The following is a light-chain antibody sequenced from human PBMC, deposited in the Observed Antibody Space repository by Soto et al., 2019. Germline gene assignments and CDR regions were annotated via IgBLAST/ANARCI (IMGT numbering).Light chain of an antibody. Sequence: EIVLTQSPGTLSLSPGERATLSCRASQSFGSRYLAWYQQKPGQAPRLLIYGASTRATGIPDRFSGSGSGTDFTLTISRLEPEDFAVYYCQQYTSSLNTFGQGTRLEIK. J-gene: IGKJ5*01. CDR3: QQYTSSLNT. CDR1: QSFGSRY. V-gene: IGKV3-20*01. CDR2: GAS.